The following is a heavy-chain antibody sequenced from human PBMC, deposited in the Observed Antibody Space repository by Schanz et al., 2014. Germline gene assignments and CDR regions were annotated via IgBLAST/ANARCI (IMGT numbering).Heavy chain of an antibody. D-gene: IGHD6-13*01. CDR2: MNESHSTI. V-gene: IGHV3-23*04. J-gene: IGHJ4*02. CDR3: ARDQGYTTSWHIFDL. Sequence: VQLVDSGGGLVKPGGSLRLSCAASGFNFNNFAMTWVRQAPGKGLEWVSAMNESHSTIYYADSVRGRFTISRDNAENTLFLQMNSLSAEDTAVYYCARDQGYTTSWHIFDLWGQGTLVTVSS. CDR1: GFNFNNFA.